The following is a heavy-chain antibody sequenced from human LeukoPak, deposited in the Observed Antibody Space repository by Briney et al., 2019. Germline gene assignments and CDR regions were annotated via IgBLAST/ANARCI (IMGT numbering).Heavy chain of an antibody. CDR1: GGSISSSSYY. V-gene: IGHV4-39*01. D-gene: IGHD6-19*01. CDR2: IYYSGGT. CDR3: ARLSSGWYFY. Sequence: PSETLSLTCTVSGGSISSSSYYWGWIRQPPGKGLEWIGSIYYSGGTYYNPSLKSRVTISVDTSKNQFSLRLSSVTAADTAVYYCARLSSGWYFYWGQGTLVTVSS. J-gene: IGHJ4*02.